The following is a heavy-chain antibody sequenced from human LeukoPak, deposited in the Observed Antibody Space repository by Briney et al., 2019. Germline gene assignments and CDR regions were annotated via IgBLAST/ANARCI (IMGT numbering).Heavy chain of an antibody. J-gene: IGHJ4*02. Sequence: GGSLRLSCAASGFTFNNYWMNWVRQAPGKGLEWVANIEQDGSEKYYVDSVKSRFTITRDNAKNSLSLQMNSLRAEDTAVCYCARDLRTPGFFDYWGQGTLVTVSS. CDR1: GFTFNNYW. CDR2: IEQDGSEK. CDR3: ARDLRTPGFFDY. V-gene: IGHV3-7*01.